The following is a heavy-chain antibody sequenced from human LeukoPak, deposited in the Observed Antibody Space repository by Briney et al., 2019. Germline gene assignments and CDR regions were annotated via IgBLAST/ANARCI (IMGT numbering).Heavy chain of an antibody. Sequence: SQTLSLTCAIPGDSVSSNSAAWNWIRQSPSRGLEWLGRTYYRSKWYNDYAVSVKSRITINPDTSKNQFSLQLNSVTPEDTAVYYCARDREGYYDSSGYYNWYFDLWGRGTLVTVSS. CDR2: TYYRSKWYN. CDR3: ARDREGYYDSSGYYNWYFDL. J-gene: IGHJ2*01. D-gene: IGHD3-22*01. CDR1: GDSVSSNSAA. V-gene: IGHV6-1*01.